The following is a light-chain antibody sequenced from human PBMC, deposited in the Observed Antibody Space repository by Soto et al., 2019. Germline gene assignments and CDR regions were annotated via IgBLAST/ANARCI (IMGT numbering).Light chain of an antibody. CDR2: GAS. J-gene: IGKJ5*01. CDR1: QSVSNNY. Sequence: EIVFTQSPGTLSLSPGERATLSCRASQSVSNNYLAWYQQKPGQAPRLLIYGASNRATGIPDRFSGSGSGTDFTLTISRLEPEDFATYYCQQANSFPITFGQGTRLEIK. CDR3: QQANSFPIT. V-gene: IGKV3-20*01.